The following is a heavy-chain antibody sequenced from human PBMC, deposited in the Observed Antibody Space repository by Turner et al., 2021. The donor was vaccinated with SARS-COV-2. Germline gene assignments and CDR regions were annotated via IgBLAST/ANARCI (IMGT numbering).Heavy chain of an antibody. V-gene: IGHV1-69*01. D-gene: IGHD2-2*02. J-gene: IGHJ4*02. CDR1: GGTFSSSA. CDR3: ARDWAGGYNY. CDR2: IIPIVGAS. Sequence: QVQLVQSGAEGKKPGSSVKVSCKASGGTFSSSAISWVRQAPGQGLEWMGGIIPIVGASTYAQKFQGRVTITADESTSTAYMELSSLRSEDTDVYYCARDWAGGYNYWGQGTLVTVSS.